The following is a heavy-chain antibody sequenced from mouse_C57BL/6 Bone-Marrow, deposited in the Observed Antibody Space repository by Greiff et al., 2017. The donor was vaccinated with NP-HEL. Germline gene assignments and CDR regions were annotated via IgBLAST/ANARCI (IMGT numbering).Heavy chain of an antibody. CDR2: IDPENGDT. V-gene: IGHV14-4*01. J-gene: IGHJ2*01. CDR3: TRRTTVVFDY. Sequence: EVQLQQSGAELVRPGASVKLSCTASGFNIKDVYMHWVKQRPEQGLEWIGWIDPENGDTEYASKFKGKAILTADKSSSTAYMELRSLTSEDAAGDCCTRRTTVVFDYWGQGTTLTVSS. CDR1: GFNIKDVY. D-gene: IGHD1-1*01.